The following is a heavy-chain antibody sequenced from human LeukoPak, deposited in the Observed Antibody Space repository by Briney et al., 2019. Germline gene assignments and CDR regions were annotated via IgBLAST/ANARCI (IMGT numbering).Heavy chain of an antibody. J-gene: IGHJ5*02. D-gene: IGHD6-6*01. CDR1: GGSISSYY. V-gene: IGHV4-59*01. CDR3: ARGPRYSSSFNWFDP. CDR2: IYYSGST. Sequence: SETLSLTCTVSGGSISSYYWSWIRQPPGEGLGWIGYIYYSGSTNYNPSLKSRVTISVDTSKNQFSLKLSSVTAADTAVYYCARGPRYSSSFNWFDPWGQGTLVTVSS.